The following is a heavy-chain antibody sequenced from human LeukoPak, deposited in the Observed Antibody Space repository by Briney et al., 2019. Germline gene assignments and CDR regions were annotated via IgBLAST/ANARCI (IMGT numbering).Heavy chain of an antibody. Sequence: GGSLRLSCAASGFTFSSYAMSWVRQAPGKGLEWVSAISGSGGSTYYADSVKGWFTISRDNSKNTLYLQMNSLRAEDTAVYYCAKDRGYSGYQGGYFDYWGQGTLVTVSS. V-gene: IGHV3-23*01. J-gene: IGHJ4*02. CDR2: ISGSGGST. D-gene: IGHD5-12*01. CDR3: AKDRGYSGYQGGYFDY. CDR1: GFTFSSYA.